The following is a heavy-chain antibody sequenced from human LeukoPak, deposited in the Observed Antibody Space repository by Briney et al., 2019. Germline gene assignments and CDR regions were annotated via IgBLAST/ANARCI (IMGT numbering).Heavy chain of an antibody. CDR1: GGSISSYY. V-gene: IGHV4-59*08. CDR2: IYYSGRT. CDR3: ARHTDIAPLSSLKY. J-gene: IGHJ4*02. Sequence: PSEALSLTCTVSGGSISSYYWSWIRETPGKGREWIGDIYYSGRTNYNPSLKSRVTISVDTSKIQFSLKLSSVTAADTAVYYCARHTDIAPLSSLKYWGQGTLVTVSS. D-gene: IGHD6-13*01.